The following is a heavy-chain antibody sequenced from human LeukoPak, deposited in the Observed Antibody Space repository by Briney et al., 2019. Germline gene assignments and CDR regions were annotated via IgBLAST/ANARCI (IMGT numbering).Heavy chain of an antibody. CDR1: AGSISSNNYY. J-gene: IGHJ6*03. CDR2: IYYTGST. V-gene: IGHV4-39*07. CDR3: AKVYQYYYYYMDV. Sequence: SETLSLTCTVSAGSISSNNYYWAWIRQPPGKGLEGIGSIYYTGSTYYNPSLKSRVTISVDTSKNHFSLKLSSVTAADTAMYYCAKVYQYYYYYMDVWGKGTTVTVSS.